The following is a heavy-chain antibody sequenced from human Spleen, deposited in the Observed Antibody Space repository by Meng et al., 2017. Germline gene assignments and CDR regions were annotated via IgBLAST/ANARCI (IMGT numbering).Heavy chain of an antibody. CDR2: IGHSGFT. CDR3: VRSSGWVKTGFDP. D-gene: IGHD6-19*01. Sequence: QVQLQESGPGLVKPSETLPLTCTVSGGSISGSSYYWGWIRQPPGKGLEWIGSIGHSGFTYYTPSLKSRVTVSIDTSRNQFSLWLTSVTAADTAVYYCVRSSGWVKTGFDPWGQGTLVTVSS. CDR1: GGSISGSSYY. V-gene: IGHV4-39*01. J-gene: IGHJ5*02.